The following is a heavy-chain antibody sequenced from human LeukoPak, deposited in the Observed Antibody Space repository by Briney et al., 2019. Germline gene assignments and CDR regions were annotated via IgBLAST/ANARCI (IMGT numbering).Heavy chain of an antibody. J-gene: IGHJ6*02. Sequence: ASVKVSCKASGYTFTGYYMHWVRQAPGQGLEWMGRINPNSGGTNYAQKFQGRVTMTRDTSIRTAYMELSRLRSDDTAIYYCATVSYYYGMDVWGQGTTVTVSS. CDR2: INPNSGGT. CDR1: GYTFTGYY. CDR3: ATVSYYYGMDV. D-gene: IGHD2-8*01. V-gene: IGHV1-2*06.